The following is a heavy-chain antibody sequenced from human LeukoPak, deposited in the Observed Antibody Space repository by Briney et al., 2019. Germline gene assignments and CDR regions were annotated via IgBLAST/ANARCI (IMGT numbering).Heavy chain of an antibody. D-gene: IGHD5-24*01. CDR1: GGSFSGYY. V-gene: IGHV4-34*01. CDR3: ARANREMATIRDYYYGMDV. J-gene: IGHJ6*02. Sequence: PSETLSLTCAVYGGSFSGYYWSWIRQHPGKGLEWIGYIYYSGSTYYNPSLKSRVTISVDTSKNQFSLKLSSVTAADTAVYYCARANREMATIRDYYYGMDVWGQGTTVTVSS. CDR2: IYYSGST.